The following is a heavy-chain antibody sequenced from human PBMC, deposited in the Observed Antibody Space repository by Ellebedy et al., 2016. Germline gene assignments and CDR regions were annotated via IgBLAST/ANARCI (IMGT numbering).Heavy chain of an antibody. CDR1: GYTFTSYY. J-gene: IGHJ4*02. D-gene: IGHD1-26*01. CDR2: INPSGGST. Sequence: ASVKVSCKASGYTFTSYYMHWVRQAPGQGLEWMGIINPSGGSTSYAQKLQGRVTMTTDTSTSTAYMELRSLRSDDTAVYYCVSRLSGLEVWGQGTLVTVSS. CDR3: VSRLSGLEV. V-gene: IGHV1-46*01.